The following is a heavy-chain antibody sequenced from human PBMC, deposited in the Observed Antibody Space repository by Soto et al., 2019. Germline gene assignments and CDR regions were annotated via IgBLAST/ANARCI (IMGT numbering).Heavy chain of an antibody. J-gene: IGHJ5*02. V-gene: IGHV3-74*02. D-gene: IGHD3-3*01. Sequence: EVQLLESGGGLVQPGGSLRLSCAVSGFTFRNYWMHWVRQGPGKGLVWVSRINSDGSSTSYADSVKGRFTISRDNAKNTLYLQMNSLRAEDTAVYFCASGEDFGVAHDLWGQGTLVTVSS. CDR2: INSDGSST. CDR3: ASGEDFGVAHDL. CDR1: GFTFRNYW.